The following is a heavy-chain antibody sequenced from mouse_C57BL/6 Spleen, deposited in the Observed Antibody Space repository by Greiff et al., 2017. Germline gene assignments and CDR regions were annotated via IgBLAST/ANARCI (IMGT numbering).Heavy chain of an antibody. V-gene: IGHV1-9*01. D-gene: IGHD2-1*01. CDR2: ILPGSGST. Sequence: VKLQESGAELMKPGASVKLSCKATGYTFTGYWIEWVKQRPGHGLEWIGEILPGSGSTNYNEKFKGKATFTADTSSNTAYMQLSSLTTEDSAIYYCARGGSSGNYRGDYFDYWGQGTTLTVSS. CDR3: ARGGSSGNYRGDYFDY. CDR1: GYTFTGYW. J-gene: IGHJ2*01.